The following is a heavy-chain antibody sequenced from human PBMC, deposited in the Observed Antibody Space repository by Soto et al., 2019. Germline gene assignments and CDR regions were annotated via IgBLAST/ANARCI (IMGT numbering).Heavy chain of an antibody. CDR1: GGSISSSSYY. CDR2: IYYSGSA. CDR3: ASRITGYDDSQQYNWFDP. D-gene: IGHD4-4*01. J-gene: IGHJ5*02. Sequence: SETLSLTCTVSGGSISSSSYYWGWIRQPPGKGLEWIGSIYYSGSAYYNPSLKSRVTISVDTSRDQFSLKLSSVTAADTAVYYCASRITGYDDSQQYNWFDPWGQGTLVTVSS. V-gene: IGHV4-39*01.